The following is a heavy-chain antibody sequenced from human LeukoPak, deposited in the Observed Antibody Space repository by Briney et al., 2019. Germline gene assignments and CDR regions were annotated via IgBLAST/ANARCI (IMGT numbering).Heavy chain of an antibody. CDR3: ARVSLGYCSGGSCYSDWFDP. D-gene: IGHD2-15*01. CDR1: SYTFTSYG. V-gene: IGHV1-18*01. J-gene: IGHJ5*02. CDR2: ISAYNGNT. Sequence: EASVKVSCEASSYTFTSYGISWVRQAPGQGLEWMGWISAYNGNTNYAQKFQGRVTMTRNTSISTAYMELSSLRSEDTAVYYCARVSLGYCSGGSCYSDWFDPWGQGTLVTVSS.